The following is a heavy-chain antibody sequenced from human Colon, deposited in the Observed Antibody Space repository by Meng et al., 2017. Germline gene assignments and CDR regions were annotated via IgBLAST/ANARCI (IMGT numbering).Heavy chain of an antibody. V-gene: IGHV3-23*01. CDR3: AKGRIADTSYDAFDI. CDR2: ISGSGGTT. Sequence: GGSLRLSCAASAFPFSTYEFIWVRQAPGEGLEWVSAISGSGGTTYYTGSVKGRFTISRDNSKNTLCLQMNSLRAEDTAVYYCAKGRIADTSYDAFDIWGQGTMVTVSS. CDR1: AFPFSTYE. J-gene: IGHJ3*02. D-gene: IGHD5-18*01.